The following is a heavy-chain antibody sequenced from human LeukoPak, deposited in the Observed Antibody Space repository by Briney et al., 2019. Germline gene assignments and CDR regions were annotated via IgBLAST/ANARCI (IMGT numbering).Heavy chain of an antibody. J-gene: IGHJ6*03. D-gene: IGHD5-24*01. CDR3: ARDNLRDGYNSTYYYYYYYMDV. CDR2: IYYIGST. Sequence: ASETLSLTCSVSGGSISSSSYYCGWIRQPPGKGLEWIGNIYYIGSTDYNPSLKSRVTISLDTSKNQCTLKLSSVTAADTAVYYCARDNLRDGYNSTYYYYYYYMDVWGKGTTVTVSS. V-gene: IGHV4-39*06. CDR1: GGSISSSSYY.